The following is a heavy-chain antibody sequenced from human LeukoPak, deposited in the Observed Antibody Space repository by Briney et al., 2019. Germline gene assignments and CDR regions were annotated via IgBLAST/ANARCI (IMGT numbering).Heavy chain of an antibody. CDR3: ARGDLITISY. CDR1: GSSISSYY. D-gene: IGHD3-3*01. V-gene: IGHV4-59*01. CDR2: IYDSGST. J-gene: IGHJ4*02. Sequence: SETLSLTCTVSGSSISSYYWSWIRQPPGKGLEWIGYIYDSGSTNYNPSLTSRVTISVDTSKNQFSLKLSSVTAADTAVYYCARGDLITISYWGQGTLVTVSS.